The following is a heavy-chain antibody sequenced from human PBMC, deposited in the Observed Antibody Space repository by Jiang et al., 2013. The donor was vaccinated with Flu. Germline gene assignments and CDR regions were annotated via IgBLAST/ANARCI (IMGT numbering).Heavy chain of an antibody. CDR1: GVSISTYY. V-gene: IGHV4-4*07. CDR3: ARDWGRYNTGNLDAFDL. J-gene: IGHJ3*01. D-gene: IGHD2-8*02. CDR2: IYTSGST. Sequence: KPSETLSLTCTVSGVSISTYYWSWIRQPAGKGLEWIGRIYTSGSTNYNPSLKSRVTMSLDTSQNHFSLKLKSVTAADTAVYYCARDWGRYNTGNLDAFDLWGQGTLVTVSS.